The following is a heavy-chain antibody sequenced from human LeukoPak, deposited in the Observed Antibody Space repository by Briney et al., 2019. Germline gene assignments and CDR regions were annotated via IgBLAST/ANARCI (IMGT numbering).Heavy chain of an antibody. CDR3: ASIGDYHWYFDL. CDR2: IYYSGST. J-gene: IGHJ2*01. Sequence: SETLSLTCTVSGGSISSYYWSWIRQPPGKGLEWIGYIYYSGSTNYNPSLKSRVAISVDTSKNQFSLKLSSVTAADTAVYYCASIGDYHWYFDLWGRGTLVTVSS. D-gene: IGHD4-17*01. CDR1: GGSISSYY. V-gene: IGHV4-59*08.